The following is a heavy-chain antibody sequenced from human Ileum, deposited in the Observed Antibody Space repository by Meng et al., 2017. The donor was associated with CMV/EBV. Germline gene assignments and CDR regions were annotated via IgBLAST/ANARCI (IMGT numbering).Heavy chain of an antibody. J-gene: IGHJ4*02. Sequence: SGLAFTKAWMSWVRQAPGKGLEWVGRIKSNADGEIAEYAAPVKGRFTISRDDLENTLYLQMNRVDIEDTGVYYCATGERQWQLLFDCWGEGTLVTVSS. D-gene: IGHD6-19*01. CDR3: ATGERQWQLLFDC. V-gene: IGHV3-15*01. CDR2: IKSNADGEIA. CDR1: GLAFTKAW.